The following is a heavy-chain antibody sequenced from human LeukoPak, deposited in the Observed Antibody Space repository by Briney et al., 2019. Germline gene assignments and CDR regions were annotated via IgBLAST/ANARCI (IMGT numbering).Heavy chain of an antibody. CDR1: GYTFTDYY. D-gene: IGHD5-18*01. V-gene: IGHV1-69-2*01. J-gene: IGHJ3*02. Sequence: GATVKISCKASGYTFTDYYMHWVQQAPGKGLEWMGRVDPEDGETIYAEKFQGRVTITADTSTDTAYMELSSLRSEDTAVYYCATSRYSYGYSSRSAFDIWGQGTMVTVSS. CDR3: ATSRYSYGYSSRSAFDI. CDR2: VDPEDGET.